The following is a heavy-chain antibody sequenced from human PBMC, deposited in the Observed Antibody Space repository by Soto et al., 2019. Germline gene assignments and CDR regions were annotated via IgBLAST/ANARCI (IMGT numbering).Heavy chain of an antibody. CDR3: ARDQDPPQLVVNYYYIMHV. CDR2: IMPIFRTA. D-gene: IGHD3-3*02. V-gene: IGHV1-69*12. CDR1: GGTFSTAA. J-gene: IGHJ6*02. Sequence: QVQVEQSGAEVKKPGSSVKVSCKASGGTFSTAAISWVRQAPGQGLEWMGGIMPIFRTADYAQKFQGRVTITADEPSSTAYLDLRSLSSEYTVIYYCARDQDPPQLVVNYYYIMHVLGQGTTGTVSS.